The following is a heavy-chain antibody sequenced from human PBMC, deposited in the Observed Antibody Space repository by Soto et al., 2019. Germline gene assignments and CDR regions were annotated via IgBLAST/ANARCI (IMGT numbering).Heavy chain of an antibody. D-gene: IGHD2-15*01. Sequence: QVQLVQSGAEVKKPGASVKVSCKASGYTFTSYDINWVRQATGQGLEWMGWMNANSGNTGYAQKFQGRVTMTWNTSISTAYMELSSLRSEDTAVYYCARGLVVMAATTDEDYWGQGTLVTVSS. J-gene: IGHJ4*02. CDR2: MNANSGNT. CDR3: ARGLVVMAATTDEDY. CDR1: GYTFTSYD. V-gene: IGHV1-8*01.